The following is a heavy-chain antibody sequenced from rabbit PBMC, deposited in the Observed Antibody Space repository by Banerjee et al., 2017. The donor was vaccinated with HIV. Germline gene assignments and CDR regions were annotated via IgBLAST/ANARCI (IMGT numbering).Heavy chain of an antibody. V-gene: IGHV1S40*01. D-gene: IGHD2-1*01. J-gene: IGHJ4*01. Sequence: QQLVESGGGLVKPGASLTLTCTASGFSFSSGYYMCWVRQAPGKGLEWIGCIDTGSGNTYYANWAKGRFTISKTSSTTVILQMTSLTAADTATYFCARDIYGDYGYHLWGPGTLVTVS. CDR1: GFSFSSGYY. CDR2: IDTGSGNT. CDR3: ARDIYGDYGYHL.